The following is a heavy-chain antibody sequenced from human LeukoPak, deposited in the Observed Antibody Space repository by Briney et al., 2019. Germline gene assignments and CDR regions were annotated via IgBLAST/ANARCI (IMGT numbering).Heavy chain of an antibody. V-gene: IGHV4-4*07. CDR3: ARGLLWFGELYYFDY. D-gene: IGHD3-10*01. J-gene: IGHJ4*02. CDR2: IYTSGST. CDR1: GGSISSYD. Sequence: PSETLSLTCTVSGGSISSYDWSWIRQPAGKGLEWIGRIYTSGSTNYNPSLKSRVAMSVDTSKNQFSLKLSSVTAADTAVYYCARGLLWFGELYYFDYWGQGTLVTVSS.